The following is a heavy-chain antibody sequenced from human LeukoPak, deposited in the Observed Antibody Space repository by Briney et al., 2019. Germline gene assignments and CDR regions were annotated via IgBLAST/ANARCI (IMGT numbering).Heavy chain of an antibody. D-gene: IGHD3-16*01. Sequence: ASETLSLTCAVYGGSFSGYYWSWIRQPPGKGLEWIGEINHSGSTNYNPSLKSRVTISVDTSKNQFSLKLSSVTAADTAVYYCARHEYYDYVWGSSNWFDPWGQGTLVTVSS. CDR1: GGSFSGYY. J-gene: IGHJ5*02. CDR3: ARHEYYDYVWGSSNWFDP. CDR2: INHSGST. V-gene: IGHV4-34*01.